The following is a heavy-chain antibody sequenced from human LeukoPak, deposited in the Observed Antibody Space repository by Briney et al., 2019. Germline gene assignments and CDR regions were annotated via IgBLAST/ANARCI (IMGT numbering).Heavy chain of an antibody. CDR2: INAGNGNT. V-gene: IGHV1-3*01. CDR3: AREGSSGYFYYFDY. J-gene: IGHJ4*02. CDR1: GYTFTSYA. Sequence: ASVKVSCKASGYTFTSYAMHWVRQAPGQRLEWMGWINAGNGNTKYSQKFQGRVTMTRDTSTSTVYMELSSLRSEDTAVYYCAREGSSGYFYYFDYWGQGTLVTVSS. D-gene: IGHD3-22*01.